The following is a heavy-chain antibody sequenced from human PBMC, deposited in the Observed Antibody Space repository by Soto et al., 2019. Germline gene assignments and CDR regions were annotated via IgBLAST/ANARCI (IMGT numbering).Heavy chain of an antibody. V-gene: IGHV4-61*01. J-gene: IGHJ4*02. CDR1: GGSVSSGSYY. D-gene: IGHD3-22*01. CDR2: IYYSGST. Sequence: SETLSLTCTVSGGSVSSGSYYWSWIRQPPGKGLEWIGYIYYSGSTNYNPSLKSRVTISVDTSKNQFSLKLSSVTAADTAVYYCARGWDYYDSSGYVYWGQGTLVTVSS. CDR3: ARGWDYYDSSGYVY.